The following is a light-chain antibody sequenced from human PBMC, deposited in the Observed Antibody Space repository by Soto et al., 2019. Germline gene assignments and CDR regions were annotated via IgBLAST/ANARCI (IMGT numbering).Light chain of an antibody. J-gene: IGKJ4*01. CDR1: QSVSSN. Sequence: EIVMTQSPATLSLSPLEIATLSFVASQSVSSNLAWYQQKPGQAPRLLIYGASTRATGIPARFSGSGSGTEFTLTISSLQSEDFAVYYCQQYNNWPPLTFGGGTKVDI. V-gene: IGKV3-15*01. CDR3: QQYNNWPPLT. CDR2: GAS.